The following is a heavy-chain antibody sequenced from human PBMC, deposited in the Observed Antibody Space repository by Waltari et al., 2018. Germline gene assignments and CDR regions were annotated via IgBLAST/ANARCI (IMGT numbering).Heavy chain of an antibody. D-gene: IGHD2-2*03. CDR1: GYSINSGYY. Sequence: QVQLQESGPGLVKPSETLSLTCDVSGYSINSGYYWGWILQSPGKGLEWMATIYHAVVTFSNPSLKSRVTISMDTSKNQFSLKLNAVTAADTAVYFCSRQVLGYCTSAACRRLESWGQGTLVTVSS. V-gene: IGHV4-38-2*01. J-gene: IGHJ4*02. CDR3: SRQVLGYCTSAACRRLES. CDR2: IYHAVVT.